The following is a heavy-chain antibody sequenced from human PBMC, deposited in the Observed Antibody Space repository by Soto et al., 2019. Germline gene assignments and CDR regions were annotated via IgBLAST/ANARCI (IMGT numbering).Heavy chain of an antibody. CDR1: GFTFSSYA. V-gene: IGHV3-23*01. D-gene: IGHD3-3*01. CDR2: ISGSGGST. J-gene: IGHJ4*02. CDR3: AKGGFFLEWLLPHYFDY. Sequence: PGGSLRLSCAASGFTFSSYAMSWVRQAPGKGLEWVSAISGSGGSTYYADSVKGRFTISRDNSKNTLYLQMNSLRAEDTAVYYCAKGGFFLEWLLPHYFDYWGQGTLVTVYS.